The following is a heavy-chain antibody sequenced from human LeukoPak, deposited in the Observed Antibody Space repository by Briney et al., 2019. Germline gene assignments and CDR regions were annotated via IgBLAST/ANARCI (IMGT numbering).Heavy chain of an antibody. CDR3: ARDRGNSDPGDWFDS. V-gene: IGHV3-11*01. Sequence: KPGGSLRLSCAASGFTFSDYYMSWIRQAPGKGLEWVSYISGSGSTVYYAASVRGRFTISRDNAKNSLFLQTNSLRAEDTAVYYCARDRGNSDPGDWFDSWGQGTLVTVSS. CDR1: GFTFSDYY. J-gene: IGHJ5*01. CDR2: ISGSGSTV. D-gene: IGHD4-23*01.